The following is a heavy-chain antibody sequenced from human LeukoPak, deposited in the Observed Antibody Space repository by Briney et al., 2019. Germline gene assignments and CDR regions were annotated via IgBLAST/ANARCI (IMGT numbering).Heavy chain of an antibody. CDR3: ARSEVVPAAISLAY. Sequence: ASVKVSCKASGYTFTDYYIHWVRQAPGQGLEWMGWINPKSGGTSYAQKFQGRDTMTRDTSISTTYMELSSLRSDDTAVYYCARSEVVPAAISLAYWGQGTLLTVSS. J-gene: IGHJ4*02. CDR1: GYTFTDYY. D-gene: IGHD2-2*02. CDR2: INPKSGGT. V-gene: IGHV1-2*02.